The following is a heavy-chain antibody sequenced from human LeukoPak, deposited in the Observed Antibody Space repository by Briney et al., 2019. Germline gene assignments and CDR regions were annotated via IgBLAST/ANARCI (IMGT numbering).Heavy chain of an antibody. V-gene: IGHV4-59*08. CDR3: ASSLNAYYYDSSGFDY. Sequence: SETLSLTCTVSGGSISSYYWSWIRQPPGKGLDWIGYIYYSGSTNYNPSLKSRVTISVDTSKNQFSLKLSSVTAADTAVYYCASSLNAYYYDSSGFDYWGQGTLVTVSS. CDR1: GGSISSYY. J-gene: IGHJ4*02. CDR2: IYYSGST. D-gene: IGHD3-22*01.